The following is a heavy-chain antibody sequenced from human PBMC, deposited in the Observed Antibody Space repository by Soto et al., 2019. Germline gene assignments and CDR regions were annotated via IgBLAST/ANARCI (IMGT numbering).Heavy chain of an antibody. Sequence: SETLSLTCTVSGGSISSYYWSWIRQPPGKGLEWIGYIYYSGSTNYNPSLKSRVTISVDTSKNQFSLRLTSVVAADTAVYYCARRMRGASGNFDYWGRGTLVTVSS. CDR2: IYYSGST. J-gene: IGHJ4*02. CDR3: ARRMRGASGNFDY. D-gene: IGHD6-13*01. CDR1: GGSISSYY. V-gene: IGHV4-59*01.